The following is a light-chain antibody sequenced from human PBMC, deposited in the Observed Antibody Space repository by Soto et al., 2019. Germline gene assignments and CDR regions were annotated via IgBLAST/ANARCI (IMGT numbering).Light chain of an antibody. J-gene: IGKJ1*01. V-gene: IGKV3-20*01. Sequence: EIVLTQSPGTLSLSPGERATLSCRASKSVSSNYLTWYQQKRGQAPWLLIYGASSRATGIPTRFSGSGSGTDFTLTISRLEPEDFAVYYCQQYDTSPRTFGQGTKVEI. CDR2: GAS. CDR3: QQYDTSPRT. CDR1: KSVSSNY.